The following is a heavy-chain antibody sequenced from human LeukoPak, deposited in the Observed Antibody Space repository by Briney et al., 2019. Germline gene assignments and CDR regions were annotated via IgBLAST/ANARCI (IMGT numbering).Heavy chain of an antibody. D-gene: IGHD4-17*01. CDR3: ARGGSRTTAFSAFDY. CDR2: IYYSGST. Sequence: SETLSLTCTVSGGSISSYYWSWIRQPPGKGLEWIGYIYYSGSTNYNPSLKSRVTISVDTSKNQFSLKLSSVTAADTAVYYCARGGSRTTAFSAFDYWGQGTLVTVSS. CDR1: GGSISSYY. V-gene: IGHV4-59*01. J-gene: IGHJ4*02.